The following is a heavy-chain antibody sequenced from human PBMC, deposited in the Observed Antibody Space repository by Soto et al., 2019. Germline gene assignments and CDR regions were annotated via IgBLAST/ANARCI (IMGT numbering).Heavy chain of an antibody. D-gene: IGHD2-15*01. CDR2: ISFDGTEK. CDR1: GFTFSSHG. J-gene: IGHJ6*02. CDR3: AKDGGRVVTATLTYYGIDV. Sequence: GGSLRLSCAASGFTFSSHGIHWVRQAPGKGLEWLAVISFDGTEKYFGDSVTGRVTISRDNSKNTVSLQMNSLRAEDTAVYSCAKDGGRVVTATLTYYGIDVWGQGTTVTVSS. V-gene: IGHV3-30*18.